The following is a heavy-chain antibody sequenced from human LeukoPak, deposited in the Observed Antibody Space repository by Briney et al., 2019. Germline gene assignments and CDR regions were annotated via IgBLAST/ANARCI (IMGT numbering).Heavy chain of an antibody. CDR3: ATKQWLAPPPDS. D-gene: IGHD6-19*01. CDR1: GFTFSKYW. J-gene: IGHJ4*02. CDR2: INTDGTVT. Sequence: GGSLRLSCAASGFTFSKYWMLWVRQAPGKGLGSVSRINTDGTVTTYADTVKGRFTVSRDNADNTMFLQMNSVRDEDTAVYYCATKQWLAPPPDSWGQGTPVTVSS. V-gene: IGHV3-74*01.